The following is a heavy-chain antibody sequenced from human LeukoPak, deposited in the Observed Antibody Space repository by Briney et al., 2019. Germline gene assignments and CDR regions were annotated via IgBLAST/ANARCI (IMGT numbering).Heavy chain of an antibody. CDR2: MNPNSGNT. CDR3: AKDRSYSSSLPLDY. Sequence: ASVKVSCKASGYTFTSYDINWVRQATGQGLEWMGWMNPNSGNTGYAQKFQGRVTITRNTSISTAYMELSSLRAEDTAVYYCAKDRSYSSSLPLDYWGQGTLVTVSS. V-gene: IGHV1-8*03. D-gene: IGHD6-13*01. CDR1: GYTFTSYD. J-gene: IGHJ4*02.